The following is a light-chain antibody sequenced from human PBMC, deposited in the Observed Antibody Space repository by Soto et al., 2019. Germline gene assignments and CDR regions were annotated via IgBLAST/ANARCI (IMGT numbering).Light chain of an antibody. V-gene: IGLV2-11*01. CDR1: GSGVGDYNS. CDR3: CSYAGSYVYV. J-gene: IGLJ1*01. Sequence: QSALTQPRSVSGSPGQSVTISCTGTGSGVGDYNSVSWYQYHPGKAPKLIIYDVSKRPSGVPDRFSGSKSANTASLTISGLQVEDEADYYCCSYAGSYVYVFGTGTKVTVL. CDR2: DVS.